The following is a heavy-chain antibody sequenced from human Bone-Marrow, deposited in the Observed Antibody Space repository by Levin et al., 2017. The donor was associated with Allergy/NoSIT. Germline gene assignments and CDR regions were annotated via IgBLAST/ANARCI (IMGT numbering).Heavy chain of an antibody. CDR1: GFTFSSYS. CDR2: ISSSSSTI. Sequence: GESLKISCAASGFTFSSYSMNWVRQAPGKGLEWVSYISSSSSTIYYADSVKGRFTISRDNAKNSLYLQMNSLRAEDTAVYYCARDRSGIAVAGLRFDYWGQGTLVTVSS. D-gene: IGHD6-19*01. J-gene: IGHJ4*02. CDR3: ARDRSGIAVAGLRFDY. V-gene: IGHV3-48*01.